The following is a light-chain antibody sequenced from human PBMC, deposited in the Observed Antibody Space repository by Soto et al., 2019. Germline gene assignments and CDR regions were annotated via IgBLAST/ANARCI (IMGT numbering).Light chain of an antibody. CDR3: QQYNGT. J-gene: IGKJ1*01. CDR2: KAS. V-gene: IGKV1-5*03. CDR1: QSISSW. Sequence: DIQMTQSPSTLSASVGDRVTITCRASQSISSWLAWYQQKAGKAPKLLIYKASSLESGVPSRFSGSGSGTEFTLTISSLQPDDFAPYYCQQYNGTFGQGTKVEIK.